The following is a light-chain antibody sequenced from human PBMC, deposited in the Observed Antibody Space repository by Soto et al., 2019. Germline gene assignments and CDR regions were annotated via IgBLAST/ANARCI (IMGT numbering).Light chain of an antibody. CDR1: SSNIGSNT. J-gene: IGLJ2*01. CDR3: AACDASLNGVV. Sequence: QSVLTQPPSASRTPGQRVTLSCSGSSSNIGSNTVNWYQQLPGTAPKLLIYSNNQRPSGVPDRFSGSKSGTSASLAISVLQSEDGAEYYCAACDASLNGVVFGGGTKLTV. CDR2: SNN. V-gene: IGLV1-44*01.